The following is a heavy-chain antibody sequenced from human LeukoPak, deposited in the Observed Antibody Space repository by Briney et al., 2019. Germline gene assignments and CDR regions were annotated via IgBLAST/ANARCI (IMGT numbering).Heavy chain of an antibody. Sequence: AGGSLRLSCAASGFTFNSYAMSWVRQAPGKGLEWVANINQDGSEEYYVDSVKGRFTISRDNAKNSLYLQMNSLRANDTAIYYCEADPGDYWGQGTLVTVSS. CDR3: EADPGDY. D-gene: IGHD2-15*01. CDR1: GFTFNSYA. J-gene: IGHJ4*02. CDR2: INQDGSEE. V-gene: IGHV3-7*01.